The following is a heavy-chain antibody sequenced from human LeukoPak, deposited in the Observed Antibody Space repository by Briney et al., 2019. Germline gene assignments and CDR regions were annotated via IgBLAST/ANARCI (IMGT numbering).Heavy chain of an antibody. J-gene: IGHJ6*02. CDR1: GDSFTSYW. CDR3: ARLSDYGQTYYYYYGMDV. D-gene: IGHD4-17*01. Sequence: GESLKISCKGSGDSFTSYWIGWVRQMPGKGLEWMGIIYPGDSDTRYSPSFQGQVTISADKSISTAYLQWSSLKASDTAMYYCARLSDYGQTYYYYYGMDVWGQGTTVTVSS. CDR2: IYPGDSDT. V-gene: IGHV5-51*01.